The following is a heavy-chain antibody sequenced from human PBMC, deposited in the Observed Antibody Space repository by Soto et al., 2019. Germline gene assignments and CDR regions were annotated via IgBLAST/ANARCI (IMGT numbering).Heavy chain of an antibody. CDR2: IFPLTDIP. CDR3: ARGPFVVLNYFAS. V-gene: IGHV1-69*02. J-gene: IGHJ4*02. Sequence: QVQLVQSGTEVKKPGSSVKVSCKASGGTFRNYPINWVRQAPGQGLEWMGSIFPLTDIPDYAQNFQARLTISADKSTSTAYMELSSLTSDDTAMYFCARGPFVVLNYFASWGQGTFVTVSS. D-gene: IGHD3-16*02. CDR1: GGTFRNYP.